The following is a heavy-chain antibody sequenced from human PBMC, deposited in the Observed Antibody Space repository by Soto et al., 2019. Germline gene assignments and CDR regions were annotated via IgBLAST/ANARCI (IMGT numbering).Heavy chain of an antibody. V-gene: IGHV3-30*18. D-gene: IGHD1-26*01. CDR1: GFTFSSYG. CDR2: ISYEGSAK. Sequence: QVQLVESGGGVVQPGRSLRLSCAASGFTFSSYGMHWVRQVPGKGLEWVALISYEGSAKYYADSVKGRFTISRDNSKNTLYLQMDNLRAEDTAIYYCAKDHLWYSGSYLFDSWGQGALVTVSS. J-gene: IGHJ4*02. CDR3: AKDHLWYSGSYLFDS.